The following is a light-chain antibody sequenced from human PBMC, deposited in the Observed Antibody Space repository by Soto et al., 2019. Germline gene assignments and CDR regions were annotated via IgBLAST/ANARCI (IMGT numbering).Light chain of an antibody. V-gene: IGKV1-12*01. CDR2: AAS. Sequence: DIQMTQSPSSVSAFVGDTVTITCRASQGIGSWLAWYQQKPGKAPKLLIYAASSLQGGVPSRFSGSASGRDFTLTISSLQPEDSATYYCQQANSFPQTFGGGTKVEIK. CDR3: QQANSFPQT. J-gene: IGKJ4*01. CDR1: QGIGSW.